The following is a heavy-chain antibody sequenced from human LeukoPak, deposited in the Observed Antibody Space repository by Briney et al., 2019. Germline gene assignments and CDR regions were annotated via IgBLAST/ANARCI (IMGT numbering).Heavy chain of an antibody. D-gene: IGHD2/OR15-2a*01. J-gene: IGHJ4*02. CDR1: GFTFSSYG. CDR3: AKFRFLRSLDY. CDR2: ISGSGGST. Sequence: GGSLRLSCAASGFTFSSYGMHWVRQAPGKGLEWVSAISGSGGSTHYADSVKGRFTISRDNSKNTLYLQMNSLRAEDTAVYYCAKFRFLRSLDYWGQGTLVTVSS. V-gene: IGHV3-23*01.